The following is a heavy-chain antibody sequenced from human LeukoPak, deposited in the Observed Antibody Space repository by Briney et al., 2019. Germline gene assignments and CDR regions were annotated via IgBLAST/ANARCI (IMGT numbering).Heavy chain of an antibody. Sequence: RASVKVSCKASGYTFTSYDINWVRQATGQGLEWMGWMTPNSGNTGYAQKFQGRVTITRNTSISTAYMELSSLRSEDTAVYYCARDKRPGAGVPAAIPFDYWGQGTLVTVSS. CDR1: GYTFTSYD. D-gene: IGHD2-2*02. J-gene: IGHJ4*02. CDR3: ARDKRPGAGVPAAIPFDY. CDR2: MTPNSGNT. V-gene: IGHV1-8*03.